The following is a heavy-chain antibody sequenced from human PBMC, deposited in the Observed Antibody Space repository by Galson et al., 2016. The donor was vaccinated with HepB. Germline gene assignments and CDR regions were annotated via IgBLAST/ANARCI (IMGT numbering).Heavy chain of an antibody. CDR2: IDPSDSYT. J-gene: IGHJ6*02. V-gene: IGHV5-10-1*01. CDR1: GYSFTNYW. CDR3: ASSVDTAMADCGSYAMDV. D-gene: IGHD5-18*01. Sequence: SGAEVKKPGESLRISCRASGYSFTNYWINWVRQLPGQGLEWMGRIDPSDSYTNSSPSFQGHVTISTDNSITTAYLQWSSLKASDTASYYCASSVDTAMADCGSYAMDVWGQGTTVTVSS.